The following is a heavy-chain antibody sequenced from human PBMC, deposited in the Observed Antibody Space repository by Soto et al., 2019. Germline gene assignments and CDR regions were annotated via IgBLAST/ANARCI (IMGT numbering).Heavy chain of an antibody. D-gene: IGHD2-15*01. J-gene: IGHJ6*03. CDR2: FDPEDGDT. Sequence: ASVKVSCKVSGYTLTELSMHWVRQAPGKGLEWMGGFDPEDGDTIYAQKFQGRVTMTRNTTISTAYMELSSLRSEDTAVYFCARPGHCSGGSCYKYMDVWGKGTTVTVSS. CDR1: GYTLTELS. V-gene: IGHV1-24*01. CDR3: ARPGHCSGGSCYKYMDV.